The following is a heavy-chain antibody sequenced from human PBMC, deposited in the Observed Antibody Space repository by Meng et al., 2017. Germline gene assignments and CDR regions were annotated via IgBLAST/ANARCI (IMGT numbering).Heavy chain of an antibody. Sequence: VARGGSGGGVVQPGRSLGLSCAASGFTFSSYGMHWVRQAPGKGLEWVAVIWYDGSNKYYADSVKGRFTISRDNSKNTLYLQMNSLRAEDTAVYYCAREGAAGPAEYFQHWGQGTLVTVSS. CDR2: IWYDGSNK. CDR1: GFTFSSYG. D-gene: IGHD6-13*01. J-gene: IGHJ1*01. CDR3: AREGAAGPAEYFQH. V-gene: IGHV3-33*01.